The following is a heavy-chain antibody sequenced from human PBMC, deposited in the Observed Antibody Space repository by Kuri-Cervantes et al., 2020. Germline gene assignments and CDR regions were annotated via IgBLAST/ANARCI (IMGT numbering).Heavy chain of an antibody. CDR2: IYTRGST. V-gene: IGHV4-61*05. D-gene: IGHD3-3*01. Sequence: GPLRPSCTVSGGSISSRGYYWGWIRQPPGKGLEWIGRIYTRGSTNYNPTLKSRVAMSVDTSKSQFSLKLSSVTAADTSVYYCARIAPDYDFWSGYYKSSYFDYWGQGTLVTVSS. CDR3: ARIAPDYDFWSGYYKSSYFDY. CDR1: GGSISSRGYY. J-gene: IGHJ4*01.